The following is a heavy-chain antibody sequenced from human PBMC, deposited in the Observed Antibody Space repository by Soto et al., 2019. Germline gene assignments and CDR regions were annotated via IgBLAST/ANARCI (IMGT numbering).Heavy chain of an antibody. D-gene: IGHD6-19*01. CDR1: GYSFTSYW. J-gene: IGHJ3*02. CDR3: ARTDNGQWLATGAFDI. V-gene: IGHV5-51*01. Sequence: PGESLKISCKGSGYSFTSYWIGWVRQMPGKGLEWMGIIYPGDSDTRYSPSFQGQVTISADKSISTAYLQWSSLKASDTAMYYCARTDNGQWLATGAFDIWGQGTMVTVSS. CDR2: IYPGDSDT.